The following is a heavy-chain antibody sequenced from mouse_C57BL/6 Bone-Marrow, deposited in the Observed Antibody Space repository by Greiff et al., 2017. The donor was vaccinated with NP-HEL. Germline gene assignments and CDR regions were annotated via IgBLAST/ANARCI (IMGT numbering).Heavy chain of an antibody. Sequence: QVQLQQSGAELMKPGASVKLSCKATGYTFTGYWIEWVKQRPIQGLEWIGNIDPSDSETHYNQKFKDKATLTVDKSSSTAYMQLSSLTSEDSAVYYCARWGGYYGLPFAYWGQGTLVTVSA. CDR2: IDPSDSET. J-gene: IGHJ3*01. CDR1: GYTFTGYW. CDR3: ARWGGYYGLPFAY. V-gene: IGHV1-52*01. D-gene: IGHD1-1*01.